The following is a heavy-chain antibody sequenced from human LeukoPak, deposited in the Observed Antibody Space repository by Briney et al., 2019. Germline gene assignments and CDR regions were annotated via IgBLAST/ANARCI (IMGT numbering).Heavy chain of an antibody. CDR3: ARTSGGNFDAFDI. CDR1: GYSFTTYW. Sequence: GESLKISCKGSGYSFTTYWIGWVRQMSGKGLEWMGIIYPGDSDTRYSPSFQGQVTILADKSISTAYLQWSSLKASDTAMYYCARTSGGNFDAFDIWGQGTMGTVSS. CDR2: IYPGDSDT. D-gene: IGHD4-23*01. J-gene: IGHJ3*02. V-gene: IGHV5-51*01.